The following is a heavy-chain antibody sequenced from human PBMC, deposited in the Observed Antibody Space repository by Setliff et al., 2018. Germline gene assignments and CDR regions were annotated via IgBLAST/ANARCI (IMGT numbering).Heavy chain of an antibody. Sequence: SETLSLTCTVSGGSISSGGYYWSWIRQHPGKGLEWIGYIYYSGSTYYNPSLKSRVTISVDTSKNQFSLKLSSVTAADTAVYYCAREKPLYCSSTSCYTLYYYYYMDVWGKGTTVTVSS. CDR3: AREKPLYCSSTSCYTLYYYYYMDV. CDR2: IYYSGST. D-gene: IGHD2-2*02. V-gene: IGHV4-31*03. CDR1: GGSISSGGYY. J-gene: IGHJ6*03.